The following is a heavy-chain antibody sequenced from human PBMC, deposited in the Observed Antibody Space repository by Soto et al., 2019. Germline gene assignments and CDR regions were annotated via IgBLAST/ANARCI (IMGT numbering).Heavy chain of an antibody. D-gene: IGHD1-26*01. V-gene: IGHV1-69*01. J-gene: IGHJ4*02. CDR2: IIPIFGTA. CDR3: ARDGGRHSGGMDY. CDR1: GGTFSSYS. Sequence: QVQLVQSGAEVTKPGSSVKVSCKASGGTFSSYSINWVRQAPGQGLEWMGEIIPIFGTANYAQKFQGRVTITADESTSTAYMELSSLRSEETAVYYCARDGGRHSGGMDYWGQGTLVTVSS.